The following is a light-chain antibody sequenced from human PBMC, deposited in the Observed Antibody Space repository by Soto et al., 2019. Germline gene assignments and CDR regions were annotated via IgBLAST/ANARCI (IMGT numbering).Light chain of an antibody. V-gene: IGKV3D-15*01. J-gene: IGKJ1*01. Sequence: DIVMTQSPATLSVSPGERATLSCRASQSVTRYLAWYQQKPGQAPRLLIYASSNRATGIPDRFSGSASGADFTLTIDRLEPEDFAVYFCQQYNIWPLWTFGQGTKVDIK. CDR3: QQYNIWPLWT. CDR1: QSVTRY. CDR2: ASS.